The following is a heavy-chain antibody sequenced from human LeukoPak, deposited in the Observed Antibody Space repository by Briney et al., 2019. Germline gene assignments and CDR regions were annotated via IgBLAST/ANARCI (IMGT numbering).Heavy chain of an antibody. D-gene: IGHD5-12*01. J-gene: IGHJ3*02. CDR3: AREVVTQAIYSGYDAFEI. CDR1: GFSGGSSE. Sequence: PGGSLRLSCAASGFSGGSSEMDWVRQAPGNGLEWVSYIRSDNTVLYADSVKGRFTISSDRATNSLFLQMNSLRAEDTAVYYCAREVVTQAIYSGYDAFEIWGQGTMVTVSS. CDR2: IRSDNTV. V-gene: IGHV3-48*03.